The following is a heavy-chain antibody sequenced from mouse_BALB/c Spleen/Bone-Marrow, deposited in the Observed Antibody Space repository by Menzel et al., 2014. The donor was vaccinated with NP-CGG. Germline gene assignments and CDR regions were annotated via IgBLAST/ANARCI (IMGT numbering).Heavy chain of an antibody. D-gene: IGHD2-1*01. CDR3: ARGNYGNYVGYLDY. CDR1: GFTFSSYG. V-gene: IGHV5-6-3*01. CDR2: INSNGGST. Sequence: VQLKDSGGGLVQPGGSLKLSCAASGFTFSSYGMFWVRQTSDKRLELVASINSNGGSTYYPDSVKGRFTISRNNTKNTLSLQMSSLMSEDTAMYYCARGNYGNYVGYLDYWGQGTTLTVSS. J-gene: IGHJ2*01.